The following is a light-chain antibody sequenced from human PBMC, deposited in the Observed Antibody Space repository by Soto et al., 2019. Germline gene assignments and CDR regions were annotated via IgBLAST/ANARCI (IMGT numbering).Light chain of an antibody. V-gene: IGKV4-1*01. CDR1: QSLLYSSNKKNY. CDR3: LQYYATPRT. Sequence: DIVMTQSPDSLAVSLGEGATINCKSSQSLLYSSNKKNYLAWYQQKLGQPPKLLIYWASTRESGVPDRFSGSGSGTDFTLTISSLQAEDVAVYYCLQYYATPRTFGQGTKVEIK. CDR2: WAS. J-gene: IGKJ1*01.